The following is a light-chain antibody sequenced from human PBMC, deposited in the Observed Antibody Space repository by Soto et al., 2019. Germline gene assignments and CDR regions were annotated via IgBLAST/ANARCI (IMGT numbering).Light chain of an antibody. V-gene: IGLV2-14*01. J-gene: IGLJ2*01. CDR2: EVS. Sequence: QSALTQPASVSGSPGQSITISCTGTSSDVGGYNYVSWYQQHPGKAPKFMIYEVSNRPSGVSNRFSGSKSGNTASLPISGLQAEDEADYYCSSYTSSSTVVFGGGTKLTVL. CDR3: SSYTSSSTVV. CDR1: SSDVGGYNY.